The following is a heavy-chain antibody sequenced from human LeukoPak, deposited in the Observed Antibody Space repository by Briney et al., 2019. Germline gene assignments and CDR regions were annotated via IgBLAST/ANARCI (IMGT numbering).Heavy chain of an antibody. J-gene: IGHJ3*02. V-gene: IGHV3-7*04. D-gene: IGHD3-16*01. Sequence: PGGSLRLSCGASGFXLSNYWITWVRQAPGKGLEWVANIKQDGSEKYYVDSVRGRFTISRDNAKNSLYLQMNSLRAEDTAVYYCARNSFGGAFDMWGQGTMVTVSS. CDR3: ARNSFGGAFDM. CDR2: IKQDGSEK. CDR1: GFXLSNYW.